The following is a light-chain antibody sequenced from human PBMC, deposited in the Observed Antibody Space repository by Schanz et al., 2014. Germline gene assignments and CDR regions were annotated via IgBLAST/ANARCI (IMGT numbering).Light chain of an antibody. J-gene: IGKJ4*01. CDR1: QDISSW. Sequence: DIQMTQSPSSVSASVGDRVAITCRASQDISSWLAWYQQKPGKAPKLLIYDASSLQSGVPSRFSGSGSGTVFTLSISTLQPEDFAAYDCKQVDSCPLTFGGGTTVESK. CDR3: KQVDSCPLT. CDR2: DAS. V-gene: IGKV1D-12*01.